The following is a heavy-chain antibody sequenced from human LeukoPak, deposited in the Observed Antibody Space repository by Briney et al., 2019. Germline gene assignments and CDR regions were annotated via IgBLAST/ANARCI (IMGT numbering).Heavy chain of an antibody. CDR2: IYTSGGT. Sequence: PSETLSLTCTVSGDSISSYYWTWIRQPPGKGLEWIGYIYTSGGTDYNPSLKSRVTISVDTSKNQVSLKLSSVTAADTAVYYCARLKKVQRNFYYYNYYMDIWGKGTTVTVSS. CDR1: GDSISSYY. J-gene: IGHJ6*03. CDR3: ARLKKVQRNFYYYNYYMDI. D-gene: IGHD1-1*01. V-gene: IGHV4-4*09.